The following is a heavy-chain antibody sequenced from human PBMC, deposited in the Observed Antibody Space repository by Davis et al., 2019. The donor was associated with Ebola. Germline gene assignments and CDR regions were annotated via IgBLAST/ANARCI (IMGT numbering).Heavy chain of an antibody. J-gene: IGHJ6*02. V-gene: IGHV3-23*01. Sequence: PGGSLRLSCAASGFTFSSYAMSWVRQAPGKGLEWVSAISGSGGSTYYADSVKGRFTISRDNSKNTLYLQMNSLKAEDTAVYYCAGSYYYDSSGYCDYYYYGMDVWGQGTTVTVSS. CDR2: ISGSGGST. CDR3: AGSYYYDSSGYCDYYYYGMDV. D-gene: IGHD3-22*01. CDR1: GFTFSSYA.